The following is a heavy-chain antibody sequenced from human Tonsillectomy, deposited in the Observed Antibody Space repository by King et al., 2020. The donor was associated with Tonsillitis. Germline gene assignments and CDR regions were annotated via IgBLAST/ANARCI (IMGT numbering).Heavy chain of an antibody. CDR1: GFPFSNYW. CDR3: VGDVPYRMDV. Sequence: VQLVESGGGLVQPGGSLRLSCAGSGFPFSNYWLHWVRQAPGKGLVWVSRISRDGSITDYADSVRGRFTISRDNAKNTVYLEMSSLRADDTAVYHCVGDVPYRMDVWGQGTTVTVSS. CDR2: ISRDGSIT. D-gene: IGHD1-26*01. V-gene: IGHV3-74*01. J-gene: IGHJ6*02.